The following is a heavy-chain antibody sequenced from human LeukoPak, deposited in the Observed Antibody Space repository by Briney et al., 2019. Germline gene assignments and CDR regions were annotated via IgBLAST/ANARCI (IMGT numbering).Heavy chain of an antibody. J-gene: IGHJ4*02. CDR3: ARVGRYCSGGSCYWLLDFDY. Sequence: ASVKVSCKASGYTFTGYYMHWVRQAPGQGGEWMGRINANSGGTNYAQKFQGRVTITRDTSISTAYMELSRLRSDDTAVYYCARVGRYCSGGSCYWLLDFDYWGQGTLVTVSS. D-gene: IGHD2-15*01. CDR2: INANSGGT. V-gene: IGHV1-2*06. CDR1: GYTFTGYY.